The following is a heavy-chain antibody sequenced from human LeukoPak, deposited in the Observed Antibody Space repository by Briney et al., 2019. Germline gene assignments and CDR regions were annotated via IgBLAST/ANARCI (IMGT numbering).Heavy chain of an antibody. D-gene: IGHD3-10*01. V-gene: IGHV4-4*07. J-gene: IGHJ6*02. Sequence: SETLSLACTVSGGSISSYYWSWIRQPAGKGLEWIGRIYTSGSTNYNPSLKSRVTMSVDTSKNQFSLKLSSVTAADTAVYYCARDGRLYGSGSYRPNYYGMDVWGQGTTVTVS. CDR2: IYTSGST. CDR1: GGSISSYY. CDR3: ARDGRLYGSGSYRPNYYGMDV.